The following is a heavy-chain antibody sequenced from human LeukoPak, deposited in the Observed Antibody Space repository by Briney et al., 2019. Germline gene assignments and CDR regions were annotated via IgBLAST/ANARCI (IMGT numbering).Heavy chain of an antibody. D-gene: IGHD3-10*01. CDR1: GYTFTSYY. CDR2: INPSGGST. Sequence: ASVKVSCKASGYTFTSYYMHWVRQAPGQGLEWMGIINPSGGSTSYAQKFQGRVTMTRDMSTSTVYMELSSLRSEDTAVYYCARADTILLWFGESRSGYNWFDPWGQGTLVTVSS. J-gene: IGHJ5*02. V-gene: IGHV1-46*01. CDR3: ARADTILLWFGESRSGYNWFDP.